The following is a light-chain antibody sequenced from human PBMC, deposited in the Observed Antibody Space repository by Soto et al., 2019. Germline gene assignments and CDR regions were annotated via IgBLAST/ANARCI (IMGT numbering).Light chain of an antibody. J-gene: IGKJ4*01. CDR1: QDIRTY. Sequence: DIQMTQNPSSLSASVGDRVSLTCRASQDIRTYLAWFRQKPGTAPESLIYDASTLQGGVPSNFSGAGSGTDFTLTISSLQPEDFATYYCQQYYTYPTFGGGTKVDIK. V-gene: IGKV1-16*02. CDR2: DAS. CDR3: QQYYTYPT.